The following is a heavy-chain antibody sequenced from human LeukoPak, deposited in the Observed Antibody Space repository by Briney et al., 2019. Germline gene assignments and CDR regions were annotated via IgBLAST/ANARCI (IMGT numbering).Heavy chain of an antibody. CDR1: GFTFSSYA. CDR3: AKSVAGAAAYYMDV. Sequence: HPGGSLRLSCAASGFTFSSYAMSWVRQAPGKGLEWVSAISGSGGSTYYADSVKGRFTISRDNSKNTLYLQMNSLRAEDTAVYYCAKSVAGAAAYYMDVWGKGTTVTVSS. V-gene: IGHV3-23*01. J-gene: IGHJ6*03. CDR2: ISGSGGST. D-gene: IGHD2-2*01.